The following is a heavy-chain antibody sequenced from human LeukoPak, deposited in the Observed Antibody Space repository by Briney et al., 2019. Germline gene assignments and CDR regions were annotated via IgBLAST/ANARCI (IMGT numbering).Heavy chain of an antibody. CDR2: IYWNEDK. V-gene: IGHV2-5*01. Sequence: SGPTLVKPTQTLTLTCTFSGFSLSTTGVGVGWIRQPPGKAPEWLALIYWNEDKRYSPSLKSRLTISKDTSKNQVVLTMTNMDPVDTATYYCACRSTARQYGDYFDYWGQGTLVTVSS. J-gene: IGHJ4*02. CDR1: GFSLSTTGVG. CDR3: ACRSTARQYGDYFDY. D-gene: IGHD4-17*01.